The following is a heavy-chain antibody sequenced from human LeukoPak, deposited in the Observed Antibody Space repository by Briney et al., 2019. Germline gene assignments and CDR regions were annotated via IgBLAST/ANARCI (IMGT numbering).Heavy chain of an antibody. D-gene: IGHD2-21*02. Sequence: SQTLSLTCAISVDSVSRNSAAWNWIRQSPSRGLEWLGRTYYRSKWYNDYAVSVKSRIAINPDTSKNQFSLHLNSLTPMDTAVYYYASTLAYCGGDCYSSWFYPWGQGTLVTVSS. CDR2: TYYRSKWYN. V-gene: IGHV6-1*01. CDR1: VDSVSRNSAA. J-gene: IGHJ5*02. CDR3: ASTLAYCGGDCYSSWFYP.